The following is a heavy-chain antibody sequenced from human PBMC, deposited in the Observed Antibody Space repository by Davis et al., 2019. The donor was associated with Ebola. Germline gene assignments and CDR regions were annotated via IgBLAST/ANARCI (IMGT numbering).Heavy chain of an antibody. CDR3: AREYCSGGTCYSAYYYGMDV. Sequence: MPSETLSLTCAVYGGSFSGYYWSWIRQPPGKGLEWIGEINHSGSTYYNPSLKSRVTISVDTSKNQFSLKLTSVTAADTAVYYCAREYCSGGTCYSAYYYGMDVWGQGTTVTVSS. D-gene: IGHD2-15*01. CDR2: INHSGST. CDR1: GGSFSGYY. V-gene: IGHV4-34*01. J-gene: IGHJ6*02.